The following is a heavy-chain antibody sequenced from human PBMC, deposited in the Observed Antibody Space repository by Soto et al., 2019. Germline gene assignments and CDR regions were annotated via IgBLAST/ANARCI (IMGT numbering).Heavy chain of an antibody. V-gene: IGHV4-30-4*01. CDR1: GGSISSGDYY. D-gene: IGHD1-26*01. CDR3: CIAVGVTQSPLAP. Sequence: QVQLQESGPGLVKPSQTLSLTCTVSGGSISSGDYYWSWIRQPPGKGLEWIGYIYYSGSTYDNPSLQSRVTISLTTSKTRFSPKLTCGTAADTAVYYWCIAVGVTQSPLAPGGQGTRVPVSP. J-gene: IGHJ5*02. CDR2: IYYSGST.